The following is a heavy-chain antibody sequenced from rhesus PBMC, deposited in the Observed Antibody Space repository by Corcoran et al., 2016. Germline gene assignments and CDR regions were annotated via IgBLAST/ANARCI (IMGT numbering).Heavy chain of an antibody. J-gene: IGHJ3*01. CDR2: IDGNIAGT. Sequence: QLQLQESGPGLVKPSETLSLTCAVSGGSISGYYWSWIRQPPGKGLEWIGNIDGNIAGTNKHPSLKLRVTISKDMSKHQFSLKLSSVTAADTAVYYCAREDYNFWTGYYMGGFDFWGQGLRVTVSA. D-gene: IGHD3-3*01. CDR3: AREDYNFWTGYYMGGFDF. CDR1: GGSISGYY. V-gene: IGHV4-81*01.